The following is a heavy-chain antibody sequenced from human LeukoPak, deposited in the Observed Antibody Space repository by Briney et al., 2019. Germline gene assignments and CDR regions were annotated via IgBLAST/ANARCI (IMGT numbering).Heavy chain of an antibody. CDR1: GVTFSREA. J-gene: IGHJ4*02. V-gene: IGHV3-23*01. D-gene: IGHD4-23*01. CDR2: ISGSGGST. CDR3: ARDANSWYIDF. Sequence: GGSLRLACAASGVTFSREAMSWVRQAPGKGLEWVSAISGSGGSTYYADSVKGRFTISRDHSKNTLYLQMNSLRAEDTAVYFCARDANSWYIDFWGQGTLVTVSS.